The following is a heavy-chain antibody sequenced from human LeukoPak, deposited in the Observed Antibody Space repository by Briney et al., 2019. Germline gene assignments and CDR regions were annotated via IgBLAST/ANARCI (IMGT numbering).Heavy chain of an antibody. CDR2: IRYDGSNK. D-gene: IGHD6-13*01. J-gene: IGHJ4*02. CDR1: GFTFSSNG. V-gene: IGHV3-30*02. Sequence: GGSLRLSCAASGFTFSSNGMHWVRQAPGKGLEWVAFIRYDGSNKYYADSVKGRFTISRDNSKNTLYLQMNSLRAEDTAVYYCAKQGSSCYEDYFDYWGQGTLVTVSS. CDR3: AKQGSSCYEDYFDY.